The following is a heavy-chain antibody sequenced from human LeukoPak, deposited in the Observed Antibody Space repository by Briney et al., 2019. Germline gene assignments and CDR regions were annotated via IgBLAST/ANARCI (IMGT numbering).Heavy chain of an antibody. CDR1: GFTFSGYS. V-gene: IGHV3-21*03. J-gene: IGHJ4*02. D-gene: IGHD4-11*01. CDR3: ARVASNYDFDY. CDR2: ITSSSSYI. Sequence: GGSLILSCAASGFTFSGYSMNWVRQAPGKGLEWVSSITSSSSYIYYSDSVKGRFTISRDNAKNSMYLQMNSLRAEDTALYYCARVASNYDFDYWGQGTLVSVSS.